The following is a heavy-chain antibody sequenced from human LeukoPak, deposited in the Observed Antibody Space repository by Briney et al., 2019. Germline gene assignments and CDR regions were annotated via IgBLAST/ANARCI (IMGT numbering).Heavy chain of an antibody. D-gene: IGHD3-10*01. J-gene: IGHJ3*02. Sequence: SETLSLTCAVSGGSISSSNWWSWVRQPPGKGLEWIGEIYHSGSTNYSPSLRSRVIISLDTSRNQFSLKLNSVTAADTAVYYCAKSNGYGLVDIWGQGTMVTVSS. CDR2: IYHSGST. CDR3: AKSNGYGLVDI. V-gene: IGHV4-4*02. CDR1: GGSISSSNW.